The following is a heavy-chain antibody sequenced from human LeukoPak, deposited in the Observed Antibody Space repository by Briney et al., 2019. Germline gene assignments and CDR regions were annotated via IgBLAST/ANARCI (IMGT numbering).Heavy chain of an antibody. CDR2: INPNSGGT. V-gene: IGHV1-2*06. CDR1: GYTFTGYY. Sequence: GASVKVSCKASGYTFTGYYMHWVRQAPGQGLEWMGRINPNSGGTNYAQKFQGRVTMTRDTSISTAYMELSRLRSDDTAVYYCARAPDFRPYYFDYWGQGTLVTVSS. J-gene: IGHJ4*02. CDR3: ARAPDFRPYYFDY.